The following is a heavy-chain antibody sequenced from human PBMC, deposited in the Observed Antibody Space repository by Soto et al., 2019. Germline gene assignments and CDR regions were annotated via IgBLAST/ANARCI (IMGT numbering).Heavy chain of an antibody. J-gene: IGHJ4*02. CDR3: ARKAMGAPVDQ. D-gene: IGHD5-18*01. CDR1: GFTFITYG. Sequence: QVQLVQSGAEVKKPGASVKVSCKASGFTFITYGFTWVRQAPGQGLEWMGWISAYNGDTHYAQKVQGSVTMTTDKSTSTAYMELRSLTSDDTAVYYCARKAMGAPVDQWGQGTLVIVSS. V-gene: IGHV1-18*01. CDR2: ISAYNGDT.